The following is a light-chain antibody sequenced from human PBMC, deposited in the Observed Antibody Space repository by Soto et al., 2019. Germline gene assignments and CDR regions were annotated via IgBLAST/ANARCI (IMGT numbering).Light chain of an antibody. CDR1: SSNIGSHY. J-gene: IGLJ2*01. CDR3: AAWDDSLYVV. CDR2: RNN. Sequence: QAVVTQPPSASGTPGQRVTISCSGSSSNIGSHYLYWYQQLPGTAPKLLIYRNNQRPSGVPDRFSGSKSGTSASLAISGLRSEDEADYYCAAWDDSLYVVFGGGTKLTVL. V-gene: IGLV1-47*01.